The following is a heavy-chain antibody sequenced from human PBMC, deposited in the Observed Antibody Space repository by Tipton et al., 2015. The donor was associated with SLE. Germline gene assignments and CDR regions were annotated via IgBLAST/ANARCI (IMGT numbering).Heavy chain of an antibody. D-gene: IGHD2-2*01. J-gene: IGHJ5*02. CDR2: IYYTGST. V-gene: IGHV4-59*12. CDR3: ARGGVVPAAIGEAESPLGSFDP. CDR1: SGSISGYY. Sequence: LRLSCNVSSGSISGYYWNWIRQPPGKGLEWIGSIYYTGSTYYNPSLKSRVTVSVDTSKNQFSLKLTSVTAADTAVYYCARGGVVPAAIGEAESPLGSFDPWGQGTLVTVSS.